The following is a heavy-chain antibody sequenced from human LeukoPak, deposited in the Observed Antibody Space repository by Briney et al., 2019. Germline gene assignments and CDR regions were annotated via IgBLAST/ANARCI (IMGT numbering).Heavy chain of an antibody. J-gene: IGHJ4*02. CDR1: GFTFSTYW. Sequence: GGSLRLSCAASGFTFSTYWMTWVRQAPGKGLEWVANIKQDGSAKYYVDSLRGRFSISRDNVKNSVFLQMNSLSAEDTAVYYCARCPYDSTGYYSVPSHLDYWGQGTLVTVSS. D-gene: IGHD3-22*01. V-gene: IGHV3-7*01. CDR3: ARCPYDSTGYYSVPSHLDY. CDR2: IKQDGSAK.